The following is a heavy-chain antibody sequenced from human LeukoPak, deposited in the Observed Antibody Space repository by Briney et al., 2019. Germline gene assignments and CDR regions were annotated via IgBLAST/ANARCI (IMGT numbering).Heavy chain of an antibody. CDR3: AKSVVYYYDSTGYYTEPYYFDY. CDR1: RFTFSSYA. Sequence: GGSLRLSCAASRFTFSSYAMTWVRQAPGKGLEWVSAISGSGGSTYYADSVEGRFTISRDNSKNTLYLQMDSLRAEDTAVYYCAKSVVYYYDSTGYYTEPYYFDYWGQGTLVTVSS. V-gene: IGHV3-23*01. CDR2: ISGSGGST. J-gene: IGHJ4*02. D-gene: IGHD3-22*01.